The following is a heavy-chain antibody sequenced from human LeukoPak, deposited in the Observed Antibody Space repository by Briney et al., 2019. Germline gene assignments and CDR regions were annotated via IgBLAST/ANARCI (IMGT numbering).Heavy chain of an antibody. V-gene: IGHV4-30-2*01. Sequence: SQTLSLTCTVSGGSISSGGYYWSWIRQPPGKGLEWIGYIYHSGSTYYIPSLKSRVTISVDRSKNQFSLKLSSVTAADTAVYYCARETDSSSSWSGFDYWGQGTLVTVSS. CDR2: IYHSGST. D-gene: IGHD6-13*01. CDR3: ARETDSSSSWSGFDY. J-gene: IGHJ4*02. CDR1: GGSISSGGYY.